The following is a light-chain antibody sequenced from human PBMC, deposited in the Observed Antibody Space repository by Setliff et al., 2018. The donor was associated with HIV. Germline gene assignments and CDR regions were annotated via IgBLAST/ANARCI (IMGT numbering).Light chain of an antibody. Sequence: QSVLTQPPSVSVAPGQRVTISCTGSSSNIGAGFDVHWYQQFPGTAPKLLIYSFTNRPSGVPDRFSGSKSGTSASLAIAGLQAEDEADYYCQSYDSSLSGYVFGTGTKVTVL. CDR1: SSNIGAGFD. V-gene: IGLV1-40*01. CDR2: SFT. CDR3: QSYDSSLSGYV. J-gene: IGLJ1*01.